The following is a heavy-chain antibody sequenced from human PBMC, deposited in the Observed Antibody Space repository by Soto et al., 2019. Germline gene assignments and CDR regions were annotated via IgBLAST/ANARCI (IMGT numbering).Heavy chain of an antibody. CDR1: GFTFIGYN. CDR3: ARDPSKRGTTMDV. V-gene: IGHV3-21*01. J-gene: IGHJ6*02. CDR2: ISSSSTYI. Sequence: GSLRLSCVASGFTFIGYNMNWVRQAPGKGLEWVASISSSSTYIYYADSVKGRFTISRDNAEKSLYLHMDSLRAEDMAVYYCARDPSKRGTTMDVWAKGPRSPSP. D-gene: IGHD3-16*01.